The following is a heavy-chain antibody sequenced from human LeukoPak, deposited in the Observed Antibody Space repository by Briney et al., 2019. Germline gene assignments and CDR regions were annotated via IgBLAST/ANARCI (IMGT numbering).Heavy chain of an antibody. CDR2: INHSGST. D-gene: IGHD2-15*01. V-gene: IGHV4-34*01. CDR3: ARVNGYCSGGSCYDAFDI. Sequence: NPSETLSLTCAVYGGSFSGYYWSWIRHPPGKGLEWIGEINHSGSTNYNPSLKSRVTISVDPSKNQFSLKLSSVTAADTAVYYCARVNGYCSGGSCYDAFDIWGQGTMVTVSS. CDR1: GGSFSGYY. J-gene: IGHJ3*02.